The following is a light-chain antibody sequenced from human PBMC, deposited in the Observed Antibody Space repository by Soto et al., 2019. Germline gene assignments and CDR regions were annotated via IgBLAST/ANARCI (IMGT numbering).Light chain of an antibody. CDR3: QQYGTSPLT. Sequence: PGKSATLSCTASQSVRSNSLAWYQQKPGQAPRLLMFGASGRATGTPPRFSGRGSGTDFTLTISRLEPEDFAVYYCQQYGTSPLTFGGGTKVDI. J-gene: IGKJ4*01. V-gene: IGKV3-20*01. CDR2: GAS. CDR1: QSVRSNS.